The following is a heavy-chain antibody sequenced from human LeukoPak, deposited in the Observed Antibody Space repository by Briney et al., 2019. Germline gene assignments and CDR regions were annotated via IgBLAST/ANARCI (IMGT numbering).Heavy chain of an antibody. CDR2: INPNSGDT. D-gene: IGHD3-10*01. Sequence: ASVKVSCKTSGYTFSDYYIHWIRQAPGQGLEWVGWINPNSGDTDYAQKFQGRVTVTRDTSISTAYMELGRLRSDDTAVYYCARDGPGGSGSYLKYLPYYYYYYYMDVWGKGTTVTVSS. CDR1: GYTFSDYY. J-gene: IGHJ6*03. CDR3: ARDGPGGSGSYLKYLPYYYYYYYMDV. V-gene: IGHV1-2*02.